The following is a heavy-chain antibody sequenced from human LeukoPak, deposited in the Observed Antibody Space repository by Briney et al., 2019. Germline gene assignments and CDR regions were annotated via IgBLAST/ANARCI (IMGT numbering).Heavy chain of an antibody. Sequence: PGGSLRLSCAASGFTFSSYAMSWVRQAPGGGLEWVSAISGSGDKTYHADSVKGRFTISRDNSENRLSLQMDSLRAEDTAVYFCAKDTTAWWYHRAYMDVWGKGTTVTVS. CDR1: GFTFSSYA. D-gene: IGHD2-15*01. V-gene: IGHV3-23*01. CDR2: ISGSGDKT. CDR3: AKDTTAWWYHRAYMDV. J-gene: IGHJ6*03.